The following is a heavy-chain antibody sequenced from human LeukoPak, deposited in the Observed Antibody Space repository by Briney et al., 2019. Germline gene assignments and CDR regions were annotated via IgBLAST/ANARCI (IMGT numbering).Heavy chain of an antibody. D-gene: IGHD1-26*01. V-gene: IGHV4-34*01. Sequence: SETLSLTCAVYGGSFSGYYWSWIRQPPGKGLEWIGEINHSGSTNYNPSLKSRVTISVDTSKNQFSLKLSSVTAADTAVYYCARVGAEEAGAHRFDYWGQGTLVTVSS. J-gene: IGHJ4*02. CDR3: ARVGAEEAGAHRFDY. CDR1: GGSFSGYY. CDR2: INHSGST.